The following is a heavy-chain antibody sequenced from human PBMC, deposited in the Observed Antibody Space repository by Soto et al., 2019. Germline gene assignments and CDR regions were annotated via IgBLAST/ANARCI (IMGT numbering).Heavy chain of an antibody. J-gene: IGHJ4*02. D-gene: IGHD3-22*01. V-gene: IGHV3-23*01. CDR2: ISGSGGGT. Sequence: GGSLRLSCAASGFTFSSYAMSWVRQAPGKGLEWVSAISGSGGGTYYADSVKGRFTISRDNSKNTLYLQMNSLRAEDTAVYYCAKDRGYYDSSGLTSYKDYWGQGTLVTVSS. CDR1: GFTFSSYA. CDR3: AKDRGYYDSSGLTSYKDY.